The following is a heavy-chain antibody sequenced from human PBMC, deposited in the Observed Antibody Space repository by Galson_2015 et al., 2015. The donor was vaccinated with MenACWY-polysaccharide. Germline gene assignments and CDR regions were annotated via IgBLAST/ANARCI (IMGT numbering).Heavy chain of an antibody. CDR2: IFPSGGNT. Sequence: SVKVSCKASGYTFTTYYIHWVRQAPGQGLEWMGIIFPSGGNTNYAQKFRDRVTMTRDTSTSTVYMELSSLRSEDTAVYYCARVGSGRGPEVVFDYWGQGTRVTVSS. CDR3: ARVGSGRGPEVVFDY. V-gene: IGHV1-46*01. D-gene: IGHD3-10*01. CDR1: GYTFTTYY. J-gene: IGHJ4*02.